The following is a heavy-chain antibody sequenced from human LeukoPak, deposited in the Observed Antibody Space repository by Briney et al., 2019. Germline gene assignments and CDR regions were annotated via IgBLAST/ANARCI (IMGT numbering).Heavy chain of an antibody. J-gene: IGHJ5*02. CDR2: INHSGST. D-gene: IGHD4-11*01. Sequence: KASETLSLTCAVYGGSFSGYYWSWIRQPPGKGLEWIGEINHSGSTNYNPSLKSRVTISVDTSKNQFSLKLSSVTAADTAVYYCARVDYSTTNWFDPWGQGTLVTVSS. CDR3: ARVDYSTTNWFDP. CDR1: GGSFSGYY. V-gene: IGHV4-34*01.